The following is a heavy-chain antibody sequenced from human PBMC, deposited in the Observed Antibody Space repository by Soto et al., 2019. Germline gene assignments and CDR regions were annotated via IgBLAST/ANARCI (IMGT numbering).Heavy chain of an antibody. CDR3: ARNSGYDYYDSTGIEN. Sequence: GGSLRLSCAASGFSFSNYAMTWARRAPGKGLEWVSAIGGSGITYYADSVKGRITISRDNSRNTVYPQMNSLRAEDTAVYFCARNSGYDYYDSTGIENWGQGTQVTVSS. J-gene: IGHJ4*02. CDR1: GFSFSNYA. CDR2: IGGSGIT. V-gene: IGHV3-23*01. D-gene: IGHD3-22*01.